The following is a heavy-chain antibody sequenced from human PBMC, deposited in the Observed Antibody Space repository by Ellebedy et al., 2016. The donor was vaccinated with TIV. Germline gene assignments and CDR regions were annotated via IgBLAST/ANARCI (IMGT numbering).Heavy chain of an antibody. CDR3: ARDPPGIAVSGPYK. D-gene: IGHD6-13*01. Sequence: GESLKISCTASGFTVGNNYMNWLRQAPGKGLEWVSLIYSGGDTVYADSVKGRFTISRDSSKNTLYLQMNSLRAEDTAVYYCARDPPGIAVSGPYKWGQGTLVTVSS. V-gene: IGHV3-53*01. CDR2: IYSGGDT. CDR1: GFTVGNNY. J-gene: IGHJ4*02.